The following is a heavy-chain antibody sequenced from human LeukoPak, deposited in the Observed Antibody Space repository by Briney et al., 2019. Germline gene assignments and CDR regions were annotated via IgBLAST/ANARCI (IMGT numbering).Heavy chain of an antibody. CDR1: GVSIFSYY. Sequence: SETLSLTCTVSGVSIFSYYWNWIRQSPGRGLEWIAYIHYSGTTKYNPSLKSRVTISIDTSKSQFSLKLSSATAADTAVYYCATGRSIRYFDYWGQGTLLTVSS. CDR2: IHYSGTT. D-gene: IGHD3-9*01. J-gene: IGHJ4*02. CDR3: ATGRSIRYFDY. V-gene: IGHV4-59*08.